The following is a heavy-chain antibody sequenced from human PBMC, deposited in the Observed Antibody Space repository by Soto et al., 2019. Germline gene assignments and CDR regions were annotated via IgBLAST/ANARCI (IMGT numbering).Heavy chain of an antibody. CDR3: ASGGDYTWHS. Sequence: QVQLQESGPGLVKPSGTLSLTCAVSGGSVSGDSWWSWVRQPPGKGLEWIGEIFRSGTTNYNPSLKSRITIATDKSKNQFSLKVTSRTAADTAVYYCASGGDYTWHSWGQGTLVTVSS. CDR1: GGSVSGDSW. D-gene: IGHD4-17*01. CDR2: IFRSGTT. V-gene: IGHV4-4*02. J-gene: IGHJ4*02.